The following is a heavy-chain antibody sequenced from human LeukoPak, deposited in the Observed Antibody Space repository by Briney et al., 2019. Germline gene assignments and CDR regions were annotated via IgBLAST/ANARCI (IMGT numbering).Heavy chain of an antibody. J-gene: IGHJ4*02. CDR1: GFTFSSYA. V-gene: IGHV3-64D*06. CDR3: VAHCSSTSCYLSFFDY. Sequence: GGSLRLSCSASGFTFSSYAMHWVRQAPGKGLEYVSAISSNGGSTYYADSVKGRFTISRDSSKNTLYLQMSSLRAEDTAVYYCVAHCSSTSCYLSFFDYWGQGTLVTVSS. D-gene: IGHD2-2*01. CDR2: ISSNGGST.